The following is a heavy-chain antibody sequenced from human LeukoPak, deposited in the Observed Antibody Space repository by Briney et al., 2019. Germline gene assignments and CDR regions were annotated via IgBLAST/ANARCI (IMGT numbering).Heavy chain of an antibody. J-gene: IGHJ4*02. Sequence: GGSLRLSCAASGFTFSSYAMHWVRQAPGKGLEWVAVISYDGSNKYYADSVKGRFTTSRDNSKNTLYLQMNSLRAEDTAVYYCARDQGDSGSYCDYWGQGTLVTVSS. CDR1: GFTFSSYA. D-gene: IGHD1-26*01. CDR2: ISYDGSNK. V-gene: IGHV3-30-3*01. CDR3: ARDQGDSGSYCDY.